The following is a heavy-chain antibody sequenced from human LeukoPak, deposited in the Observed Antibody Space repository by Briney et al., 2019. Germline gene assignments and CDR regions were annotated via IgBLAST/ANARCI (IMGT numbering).Heavy chain of an antibody. CDR1: GGSISSYY. V-gene: IGHV4-59*12. CDR3: ASSGLMRESFDY. Sequence: PSETLSLTCTVSGGSISSYYWSWIRQPPGKGLEWIGYIYYSGSTNYNPSLKSRVTISVDTSKNQFSLKLSSVTAADTAVYYCASSGLMRESFDYWGQGTLVTVSS. J-gene: IGHJ4*02. CDR2: IYYSGST. D-gene: IGHD3-10*01.